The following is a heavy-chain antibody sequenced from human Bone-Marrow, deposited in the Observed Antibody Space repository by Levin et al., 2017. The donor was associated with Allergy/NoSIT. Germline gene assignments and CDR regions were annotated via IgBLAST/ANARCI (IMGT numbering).Heavy chain of an antibody. CDR3: ARISSAAFDM. J-gene: IGHJ3*02. CDR1: GYTFTDYF. Sequence: ASVKVSCKASGYTFTDYFIHWVRLAPGQGLEWMGWINPNSGDTDSSQNFQGTVTMTRDTSISTAYMEVTSLTSNDSALYYCARISSAAFDMWGKGTEVTVSS. V-gene: IGHV1-2*02. CDR2: INPNSGDT. D-gene: IGHD6-19*01.